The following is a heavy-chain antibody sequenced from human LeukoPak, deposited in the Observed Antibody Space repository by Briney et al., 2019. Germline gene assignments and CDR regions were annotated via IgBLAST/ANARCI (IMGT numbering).Heavy chain of an antibody. D-gene: IGHD3-16*01. J-gene: IGHJ4*02. CDR2: ISSSSSYI. Sequence: GGSLRLSCAASGFTLSSYSMNWVRQAPGKGLEWVSSISSSSSYIYYADSVKGRFTISRDNAKNSLYLQMNSLRAEDTAVYYCARVWGWENYFDYWGQGTLVTVSS. V-gene: IGHV3-21*01. CDR1: GFTLSSYS. CDR3: ARVWGWENYFDY.